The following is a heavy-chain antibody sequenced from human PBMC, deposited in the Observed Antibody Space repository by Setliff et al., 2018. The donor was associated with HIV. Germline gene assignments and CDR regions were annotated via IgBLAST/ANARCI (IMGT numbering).Heavy chain of an antibody. D-gene: IGHD5-12*01. J-gene: IGHJ3*02. CDR2: INHSGST. Sequence: SETLSLTCAVYGESFSGYYWSWIRQPPGKGLEWIGEINHSGSTNYNPSLESRVTISVDTSKNQFSLKVNSVTAADTAVYYCAREAYSGYVDAFDIWGQGTMVTVSS. CDR3: AREAYSGYVDAFDI. CDR1: GESFSGYY. V-gene: IGHV4-34*01.